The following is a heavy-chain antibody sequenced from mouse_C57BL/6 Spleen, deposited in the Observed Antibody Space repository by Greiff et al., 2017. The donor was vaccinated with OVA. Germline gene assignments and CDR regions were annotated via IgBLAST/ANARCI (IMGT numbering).Heavy chain of an antibody. CDR3: ARQLRSGAMDY. D-gene: IGHD3-2*02. CDR1: GYTFTSYW. CDR2: IYPGSGST. V-gene: IGHV1-55*01. J-gene: IGHJ4*01. Sequence: QVQLQQPGAELVKPGASVKMSCKASGYTFTSYWITWVKQRPGQGLEWIGDIYPGSGSTNYDEKFKSKATLTVAKSSSTAYMQLSSLTFEDAAVYYCARQLRSGAMDYWGQGTSVTVSS.